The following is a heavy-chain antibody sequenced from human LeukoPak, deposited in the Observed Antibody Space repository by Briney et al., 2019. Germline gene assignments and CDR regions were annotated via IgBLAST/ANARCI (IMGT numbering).Heavy chain of an antibody. CDR3: ARRGSGWYWDY. CDR2: IYPGDSDT. J-gene: IGHJ4*02. D-gene: IGHD6-19*01. V-gene: IGHV5-51*01. Sequence: GEALQISCKGSGYSFTSYWIGWVRRMPGKGVGWMGIIYPGDSDTRYSPSFQGQVTISADKSISTAYLQWSSLKASDTAMYYCARRGSGWYWDYWGQGTLVTVSS. CDR1: GYSFTSYW.